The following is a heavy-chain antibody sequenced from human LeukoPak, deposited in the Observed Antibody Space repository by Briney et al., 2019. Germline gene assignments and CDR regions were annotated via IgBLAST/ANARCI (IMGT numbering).Heavy chain of an antibody. D-gene: IGHD3-22*01. CDR2: ISYDGSDK. Sequence: PGRSLRLSCAASGFTFSSYGMHWVRQAPGKGLEWVAVISYDGSDKYYADSVKGRFTISRDNSKNTLYLQMNSLRAEDTAVYYCAKDRSPTGYYDISDIWGQGTMVTVSS. V-gene: IGHV3-30*18. CDR3: AKDRSPTGYYDISDI. CDR1: GFTFSSYG. J-gene: IGHJ3*02.